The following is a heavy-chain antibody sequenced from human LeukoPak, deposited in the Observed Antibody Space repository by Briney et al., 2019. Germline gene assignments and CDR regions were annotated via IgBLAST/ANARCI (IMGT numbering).Heavy chain of an antibody. J-gene: IGHJ5*02. D-gene: IGHD6-13*01. Sequence: GGSLRLSCAASGVTFSDYYMSWIRQAPGKGLEWVSYISSSSSYTNYADSVKGRFTISRDNAKNSLYLQMNSLRAEDTAVYYCARDGMRYSSSWYPNWFDPWGQGTLVTVSS. CDR2: ISSSSSYT. CDR3: ARDGMRYSSSWYPNWFDP. V-gene: IGHV3-11*05. CDR1: GVTFSDYY.